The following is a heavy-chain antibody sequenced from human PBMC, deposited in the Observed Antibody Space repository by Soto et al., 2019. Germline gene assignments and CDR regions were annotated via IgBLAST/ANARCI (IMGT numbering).Heavy chain of an antibody. J-gene: IGHJ6*02. CDR3: ARVSGYRYDNYGMDV. V-gene: IGHV4-30-2*01. Sequence: SETLSLTCAVSGGSISSGGYSWSWIRQPPGKGLEWIGYIYHSGSTYYNPSLKSRVTISVDRSKNQFSLKLSSVTAADTAVYYCARVSGYRYDNYGMDVWGQGTTVTVSS. CDR2: IYHSGST. D-gene: IGHD5-18*01. CDR1: GGSISSGGYS.